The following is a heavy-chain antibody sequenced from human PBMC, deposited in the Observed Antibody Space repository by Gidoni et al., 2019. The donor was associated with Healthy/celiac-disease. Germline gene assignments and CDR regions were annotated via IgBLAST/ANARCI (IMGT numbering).Heavy chain of an antibody. V-gene: IGHV1-69*01. CDR2: IIPIFGTA. CDR3: ARVGAQIFGVVIPSYYMDV. D-gene: IGHD3-3*01. CDR1: GGTFSSYA. J-gene: IGHJ6*03. Sequence: QEQLVQSGAEVKKPGSPVKVSCQASGGTFSSYAICWVRQAPGQGLEWMGGIIPIFGTANYAQKFQGRVTITADESTSTAYMELSSLRSEDTAVYYCARVGAQIFGVVIPSYYMDVWGKGTTVTVSS.